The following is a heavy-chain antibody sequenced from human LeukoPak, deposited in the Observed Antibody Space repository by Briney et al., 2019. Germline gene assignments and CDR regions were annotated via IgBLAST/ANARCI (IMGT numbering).Heavy chain of an antibody. CDR1: GYTFTGYY. D-gene: IGHD2-15*01. V-gene: IGHV1-69*04. CDR2: IIPILGIA. Sequence: SVKVSCKASGYTFTGYYMHWVRQAPGQGLEWMGRIIPILGIANYAQKFQGRVTITADKSTSTAYMELSSLRSEDTAVYYCARELVVVVAATRYYFDYWGQGTLVTVSS. J-gene: IGHJ4*02. CDR3: ARELVVVVAATRYYFDY.